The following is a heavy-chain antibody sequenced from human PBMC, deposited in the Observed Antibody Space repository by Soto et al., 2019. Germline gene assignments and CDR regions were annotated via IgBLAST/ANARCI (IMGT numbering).Heavy chain of an antibody. Sequence: ASVKVSCKASGYTFTSYGISWVRQAPGQGLEWMGWISAYNGNTNYAQKLQGRVTMTTDTSTSTAYMELRSLRSDDTAVYYCARDRSGWRYYYYGMGVWGQGTTVTVSS. D-gene: IGHD6-19*01. CDR2: ISAYNGNT. CDR3: ARDRSGWRYYYYGMGV. CDR1: GYTFTSYG. J-gene: IGHJ6*02. V-gene: IGHV1-18*01.